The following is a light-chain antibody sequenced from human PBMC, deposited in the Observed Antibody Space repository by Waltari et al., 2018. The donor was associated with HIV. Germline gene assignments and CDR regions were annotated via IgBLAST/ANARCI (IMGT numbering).Light chain of an antibody. CDR3: SSYTSTNTL. Sequence: QSALTQPAAVSGSPGQSIPISCTGASAYKHVSWYQQLPGKAPALIIYRVSDRPSGVSYRFSVSKSGNTASLTISVVQADDEADYYCSSYTSTNTLFGGGTKLTVL. CDR2: RVS. CDR1: SAYKH. J-gene: IGLJ2*01. V-gene: IGLV2-14*03.